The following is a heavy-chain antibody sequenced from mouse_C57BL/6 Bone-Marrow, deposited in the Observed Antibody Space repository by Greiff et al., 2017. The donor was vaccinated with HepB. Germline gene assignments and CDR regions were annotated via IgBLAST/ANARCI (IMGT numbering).Heavy chain of an antibody. J-gene: IGHJ2*01. CDR3: ARPTGY. V-gene: IGHV5-6*01. CDR1: GFTFSSYG. CDR2: ISSGGSYT. Sequence: EVNVVESGGDLVKPGGSLKLSCAASGFTFSSYGMSWFRQTPDKRLEWVATISSGGSYTYYPDSVKGRFTISRDNAKNTLYLQMSSLKSEDTAMYYCARPTGYWGQGTTLTVSS.